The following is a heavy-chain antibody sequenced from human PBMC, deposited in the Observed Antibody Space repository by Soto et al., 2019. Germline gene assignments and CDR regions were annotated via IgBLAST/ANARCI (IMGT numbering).Heavy chain of an antibody. D-gene: IGHD1-1*01. CDR1: GGSIRSYY. J-gene: IGHJ4*02. V-gene: IGHV4-59*01. CDR2: IYYIGST. CDR3: AGDPSTASGFDY. Sequence: SETLSLTCSVSGGSIRSYYWSWIRQSPGKGLEWIGHIYYIGSTNYNPSLKSRVTISVDTSKNQFSLRLSSVTAADTAVYYCAGDPSTASGFDYWGQGTLVTVS.